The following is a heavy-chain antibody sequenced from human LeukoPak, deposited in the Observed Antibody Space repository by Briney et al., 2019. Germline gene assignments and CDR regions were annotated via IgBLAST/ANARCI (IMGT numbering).Heavy chain of an antibody. V-gene: IGHV1-2*02. Sequence: ASVKVSFKASGYTFTGYYMHWVRQAPGQGLEWMGWINPNSGGTNYAQKFQGRVTMTRDTSISTAYMELRSLRSDDTAVYYCAREGGRYYDFWSGYAPGYYYMDVWGKGTTVTVSS. J-gene: IGHJ6*03. CDR1: GYTFTGYY. D-gene: IGHD3-3*01. CDR3: AREGGRYYDFWSGYAPGYYYMDV. CDR2: INPNSGGT.